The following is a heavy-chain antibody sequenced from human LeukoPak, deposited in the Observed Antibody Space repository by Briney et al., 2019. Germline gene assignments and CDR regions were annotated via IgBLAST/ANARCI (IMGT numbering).Heavy chain of an antibody. CDR1: GDSISSNS. V-gene: IGHV4-4*07. D-gene: IGHD6-13*01. J-gene: IGHJ4*02. CDR3: ARGSSWFHY. Sequence: SETLSLTCTVSGDSISSNSWPWMRQPAGEGLEWIGRISTSGSTYYNPSLKSRVTMSIDTSKNQFSLRLSSVTAADTAMYYCARGSSWFHYWGQGTLVTVSS. CDR2: ISTSGST.